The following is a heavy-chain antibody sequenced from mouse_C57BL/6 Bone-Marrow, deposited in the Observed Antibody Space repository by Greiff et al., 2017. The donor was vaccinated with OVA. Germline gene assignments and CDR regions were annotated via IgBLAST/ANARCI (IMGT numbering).Heavy chain of an antibody. D-gene: IGHD2-1*01. J-gene: IGHJ1*03. CDR3: ARGDYGNYGTWYFDV. CDR1: GYTFTSYW. Sequence: VQLQQPGAELVKPGASVKLSCKASGYTFTSYWMHWVKQRPGQGLEWIGMIHPNSGSTNYNEKFKSKATLTVDKSSSTAYMQLSSLTSEDSAVYDGARGDYGNYGTWYFDVWGTGTTVTVSS. CDR2: IHPNSGST. V-gene: IGHV1-64*01.